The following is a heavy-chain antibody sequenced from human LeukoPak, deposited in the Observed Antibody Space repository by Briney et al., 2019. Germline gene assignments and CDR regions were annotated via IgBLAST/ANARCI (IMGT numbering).Heavy chain of an antibody. CDR3: ARLNFRGGEALHFDS. CDR1: GGSLTNYY. Sequence: SETLSLSCSVSGGSLTNYYWGWIRQPPGKGLEFIGYIHSDGTTNYDSSLQSRVAISLDTSKIQFSLRLYSVTAADTALYFCARLNFRGGEALHFDSWGQGTLVTVSS. V-gene: IGHV4-4*09. J-gene: IGHJ4*02. CDR2: IHSDGTT. D-gene: IGHD3-16*01.